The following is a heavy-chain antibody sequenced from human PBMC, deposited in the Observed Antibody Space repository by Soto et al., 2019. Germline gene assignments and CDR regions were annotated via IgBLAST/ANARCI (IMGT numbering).Heavy chain of an antibody. D-gene: IGHD3-16*01. J-gene: IGHJ3*01. CDR3: ARGGNFDV. Sequence: QVQLVESGGGVVHPGTPLRLSCAVSGFTFSTYGFHWVRQAPGKGLEWVAIITPNGSPQYYADSLKGRFTISRDNSKNLLFLQMDSLRTEDTGVYYCARGGNFDVWGQGTLVTVSS. V-gene: IGHV3-30*06. CDR1: GFTFSTYG. CDR2: ITPNGSPQ.